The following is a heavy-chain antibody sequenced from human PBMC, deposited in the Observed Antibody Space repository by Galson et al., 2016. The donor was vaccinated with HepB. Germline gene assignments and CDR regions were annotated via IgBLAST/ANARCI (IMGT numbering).Heavy chain of an antibody. CDR1: GDSLINDNW. CDR2: IHQNGMT. D-gene: IGHD2-15*01. CDR3: VREYCSGGTCHGFDK. J-gene: IGHJ4*02. V-gene: IGHV4-4*02. Sequence: SETLSLTCSVSGDSLINDNWWNWVRQPPGKGLEWIGQIHQNGMTNYSPSLKNRATISLDNSKNQFFLKLNSVTATDTALYFCVREYCSGGTCHGFDKWGQGTLATVSS.